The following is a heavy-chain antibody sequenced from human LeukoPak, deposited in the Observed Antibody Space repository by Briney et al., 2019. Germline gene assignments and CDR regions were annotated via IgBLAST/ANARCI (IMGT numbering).Heavy chain of an antibody. Sequence: QAGGSLRLSCAASGFTFSSYAMHWVRQAPGKGLEWVAVISYDGSNKYYADSVKGRFTISKDNSKNTLYLQMNSLRAEDTAVYYCARGLGYCSGGATPPDYWGQGTLVTVSS. CDR3: ARGLGYCSGGATPPDY. CDR2: ISYDGSNK. CDR1: GFTFSSYA. J-gene: IGHJ4*02. V-gene: IGHV3-30*14. D-gene: IGHD2-15*01.